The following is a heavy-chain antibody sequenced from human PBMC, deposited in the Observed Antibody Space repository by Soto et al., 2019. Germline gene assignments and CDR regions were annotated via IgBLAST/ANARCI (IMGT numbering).Heavy chain of an antibody. J-gene: IGHJ5*02. CDR1: GGSVSSGSYY. D-gene: IGHD3-10*01. Sequence: SETLSLTCTVSGGSVSSGSYYWSWIRQPPGKGLEWIGYIYYSGSTNYNPSLKSRVTISVDTSKNQFSLKLSSVTAADTAVYYCARDKFGVNWFDPWGQGTLVTVSS. V-gene: IGHV4-61*01. CDR2: IYYSGST. CDR3: ARDKFGVNWFDP.